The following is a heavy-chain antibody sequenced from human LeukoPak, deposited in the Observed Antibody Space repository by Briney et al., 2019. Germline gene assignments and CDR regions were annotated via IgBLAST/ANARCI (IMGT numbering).Heavy chain of an antibody. CDR1: GFTFDDYA. V-gene: IGHV3-9*01. D-gene: IGHD6-19*01. Sequence: PGGSLRLSCAASGFTFDDYAMHWVRQAPGKGLELVSGISWNSGSIGYADSVKGRFTISRDNAKNSLYLQMNSLRAEDTALYYCAKGGSRLAVAGTALGYWGQGTLVTVSS. CDR2: ISWNSGSI. CDR3: AKGGSRLAVAGTALGY. J-gene: IGHJ4*02.